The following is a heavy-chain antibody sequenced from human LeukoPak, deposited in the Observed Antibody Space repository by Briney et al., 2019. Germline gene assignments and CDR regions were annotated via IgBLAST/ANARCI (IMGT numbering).Heavy chain of an antibody. CDR1: GYTFTSDA. D-gene: IGHD2-2*01. CDR3: ERLGHEGGYCSSTSCHYNWFDP. Sequence: ASVKVSCKASGYTFTSDAMNWVRQAPGQGLEWMGWINTNTGNPTYAQGFTGRFVFFLDTSVSTAYLQISSLKAEDTAVYDCERLGHEGGYCSSTSCHYNWFDPWGQGTLVTVSS. J-gene: IGHJ5*02. CDR2: INTNTGNP. V-gene: IGHV7-4-1*02.